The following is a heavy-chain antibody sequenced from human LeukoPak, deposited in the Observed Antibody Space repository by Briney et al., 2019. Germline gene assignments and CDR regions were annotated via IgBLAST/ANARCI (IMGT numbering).Heavy chain of an antibody. J-gene: IGHJ4*02. D-gene: IGHD3-10*01. CDR1: GYTFTSYD. V-gene: IGHV1-8*03. CDR3: ARDQSIHPYPEVILDF. Sequence: ASVKVSCKASGYTFTSYDINWVRQATGQGLEWMGWMNPNSGNTGYAQKFQGRVTITRNTSISTAYMELSSLRSEDTAVYYCARDQSIHPYPEVILDFWGQGALVTVSS. CDR2: MNPNSGNT.